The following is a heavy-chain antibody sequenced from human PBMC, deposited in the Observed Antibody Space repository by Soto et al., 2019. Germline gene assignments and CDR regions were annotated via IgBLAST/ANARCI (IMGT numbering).Heavy chain of an antibody. CDR1: GGSISSYY. J-gene: IGHJ3*02. Sequence: SETLSLTCTVSGGSISSYYWSWIRQPPGKGLEWIGYIYYSGSTNYNPSLKSRVTISVDTSKNQFSLKLSSVTAADTAVYYCASKTGDREDDAFDIWGQGTMVTVSS. CDR2: IYYSGST. CDR3: ASKTGDREDDAFDI. D-gene: IGHD7-27*01. V-gene: IGHV4-59*01.